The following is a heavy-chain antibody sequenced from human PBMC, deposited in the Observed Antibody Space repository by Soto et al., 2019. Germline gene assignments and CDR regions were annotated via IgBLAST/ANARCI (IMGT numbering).Heavy chain of an antibody. CDR1: GFTFSNYA. Sequence: GGSLRLSCAASGFTFSNYAMSWVRQAPGKGLEWVSGISGTSGGSTYYADSVKGRFTISRDNSKNTQYLQMNSLRAEDTAVYYCAKAGHWNGANYYYYMDVWGKGTTVTVSS. J-gene: IGHJ6*03. V-gene: IGHV3-23*01. CDR2: ISGTSGGST. CDR3: AKAGHWNGANYYYYMDV. D-gene: IGHD1-1*01.